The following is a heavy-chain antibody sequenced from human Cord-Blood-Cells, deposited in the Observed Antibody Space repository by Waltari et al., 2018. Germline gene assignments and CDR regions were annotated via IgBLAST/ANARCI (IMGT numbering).Heavy chain of an antibody. Sequence: QVQPVQSGAEVKKPGASVKVPCKVSGYTLTELSLHWVRHAPGKGPEWMGGVDPEDGETNYAQKFPGRVTRSEETSTDTAYTELSRLTSEDTAVYYCATSYYYGSGSYYNYWGPGTRVTVSS. CDR1: GYTLTELS. J-gene: IGHJ4*02. CDR3: ATSYYYGSGSYYNY. V-gene: IGHV1-24*01. CDR2: VDPEDGET. D-gene: IGHD3-10*01.